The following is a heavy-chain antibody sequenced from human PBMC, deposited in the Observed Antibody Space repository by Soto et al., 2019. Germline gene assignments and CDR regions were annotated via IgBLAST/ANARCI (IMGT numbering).Heavy chain of an antibody. CDR1: GDTLSELS. CDR3: AAPYTSGLQAYDY. Sequence: ASVKVSCKVSGDTLSELSMYWVRQAPGKGLEWMGGFDPEDGETIYAQKFQGRVTMTEDTSTDTAYMELSSLRSEDTAVYYCAAPYTSGLQAYDYWGQGTLVTAPQ. D-gene: IGHD5-12*01. J-gene: IGHJ4*02. CDR2: FDPEDGET. V-gene: IGHV1-24*01.